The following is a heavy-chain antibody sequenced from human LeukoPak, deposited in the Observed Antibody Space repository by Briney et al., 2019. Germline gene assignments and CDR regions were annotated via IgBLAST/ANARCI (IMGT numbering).Heavy chain of an antibody. Sequence: ASVKVSCKASGYTFTNYGISWVRQAPGQGLEWMGWISTYNGNTNYAQKLQGRVTMTTEISTSTAYMELRSLRSDDTAVYYCARDLGYDFWSGPTNYFDYWGQGTLVTVSS. D-gene: IGHD3-3*01. CDR2: ISTYNGNT. CDR1: GYTFTNYG. CDR3: ARDLGYDFWSGPTNYFDY. J-gene: IGHJ4*02. V-gene: IGHV1-18*01.